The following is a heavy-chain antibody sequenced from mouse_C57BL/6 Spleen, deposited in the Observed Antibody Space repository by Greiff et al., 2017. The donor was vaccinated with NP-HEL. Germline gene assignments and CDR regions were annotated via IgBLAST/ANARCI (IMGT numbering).Heavy chain of an antibody. CDR2: INYDGSST. Sequence: EVQLQESEGGLVQPGSSMKLSCTASGFTFSDYYMAWVRQVPEKGLEWVANINYDGSSTYYLASLKSRFIISRDTAKNILYLQMSSLKSEDTATYYCARHYSNYDYAMDYWGQGTSVTVSS. V-gene: IGHV5-16*01. CDR1: GFTFSDYY. D-gene: IGHD2-5*01. CDR3: ARHYSNYDYAMDY. J-gene: IGHJ4*01.